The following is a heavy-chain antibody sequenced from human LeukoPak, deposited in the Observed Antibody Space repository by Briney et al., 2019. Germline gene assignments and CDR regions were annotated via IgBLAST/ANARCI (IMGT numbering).Heavy chain of an antibody. J-gene: IGHJ6*03. CDR1: GYTLTELS. D-gene: IGHD2-15*01. Sequence: ASVKVSCKVSGYTLTELSMHWVRQAPGKGLEWMGGFDPEDGETIYAQKFQGRVTMTEDTSTDTAYMELSSLRSEDTAVYYCAATSWYCSGGSCRWGIGYYYYYMDVWGKGTTVTVSS. V-gene: IGHV1-24*01. CDR2: FDPEDGET. CDR3: AATSWYCSGGSCRWGIGYYYYYMDV.